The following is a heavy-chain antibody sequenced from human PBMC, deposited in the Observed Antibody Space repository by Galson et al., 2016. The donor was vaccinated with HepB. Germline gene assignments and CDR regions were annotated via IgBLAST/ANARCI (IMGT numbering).Heavy chain of an antibody. CDR3: ARDPNGDYFGAFDF. J-gene: IGHJ3*01. V-gene: IGHV3-23*01. CDR1: GFTFTTYA. D-gene: IGHD4-17*01. Sequence: SLRLSCAASGFTFTTYAMTWVRQTPGKGLEWVSSVTASGSWTYHAESVKGRLTISRDNSKNKLYLQMNSLRAEDTAVYYCARDPNGDYFGAFDFWGQGTMVTVSS. CDR2: VTASGSWT.